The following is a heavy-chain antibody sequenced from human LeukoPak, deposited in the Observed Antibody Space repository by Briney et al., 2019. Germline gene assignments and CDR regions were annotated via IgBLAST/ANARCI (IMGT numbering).Heavy chain of an antibody. V-gene: IGHV3-49*03. Sequence: PGGSLRLSCTSSGFTFREFAVSWFRQPPGKGLEWIGFIRSSIYGGTPKAAASVKGRFIFSRDDSKGVAYLRMNSLKTDDTAVYYCSREWGNGNDLRPDSWGQGTLVTVSS. CDR1: GFTFREFA. D-gene: IGHD1-1*01. CDR2: IRSSIYGGTP. J-gene: IGHJ4*02. CDR3: SREWGNGNDLRPDS.